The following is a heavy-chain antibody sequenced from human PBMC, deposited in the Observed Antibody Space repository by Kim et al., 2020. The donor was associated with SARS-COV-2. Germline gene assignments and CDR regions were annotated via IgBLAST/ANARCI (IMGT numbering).Heavy chain of an antibody. Sequence: SETLSLTCTVSGGSISSSSYYWGWIRQPPGKGLEWIGSIYYSGSTYYNPSLKSRVTISIDTSKNQFSLKLSSVTAADTAVYYCARHGSGSYFLKESGYFDCWGQGTLVTVSS. D-gene: IGHD1-26*01. J-gene: IGHJ4*02. CDR1: GGSISSSSYY. CDR3: ARHGSGSYFLKESGYFDC. V-gene: IGHV4-39*01. CDR2: IYYSGST.